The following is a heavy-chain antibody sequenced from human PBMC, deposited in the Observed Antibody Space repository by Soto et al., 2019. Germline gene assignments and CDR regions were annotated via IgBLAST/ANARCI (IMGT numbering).Heavy chain of an antibody. Sequence: ASVKVSCKASGYTFTSYAMHWVRQAPGQRLEWMGWINAGNGNTKYSQKFQGRVTITRDTSASTAYMELSSLRSEDTAVYYCASTYVAAADRYYFDYWGQGTLVTVSS. D-gene: IGHD6-13*01. J-gene: IGHJ4*02. CDR3: ASTYVAAADRYYFDY. CDR1: GYTFTSYA. CDR2: INAGNGNT. V-gene: IGHV1-3*01.